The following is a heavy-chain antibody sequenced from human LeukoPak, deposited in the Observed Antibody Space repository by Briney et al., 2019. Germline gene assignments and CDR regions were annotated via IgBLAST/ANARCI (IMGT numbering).Heavy chain of an antibody. V-gene: IGHV3-23*01. J-gene: IGHJ4*02. D-gene: IGHD3-3*01. CDR3: AKHYDFWSGYCDY. CDR1: GFTFSTYA. Sequence: GGSLRLSCAASGFTFSTYAMSWVRQAPGKGLEWVSSISGSGGNTYYADSVKGRFTISRDNSKNTLYLQMNSLRAEDTAVYYCAKHYDFWSGYCDYWGQGTLVTVSS. CDR2: ISGSGGNT.